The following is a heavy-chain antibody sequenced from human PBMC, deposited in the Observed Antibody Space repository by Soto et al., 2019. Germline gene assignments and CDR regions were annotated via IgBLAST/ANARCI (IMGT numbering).Heavy chain of an antibody. CDR3: AKDIASRGPQPPPGGMDV. V-gene: IGHV3-30*18. D-gene: IGHD3-10*01. J-gene: IGHJ6*02. CDR2: ISYDGSNK. CDR1: GLTFSSYG. Sequence: GGSLIVSCAASGLTFSSYGMHWVRQAPGKGLEWVAVISYDGSNKYYADSVKGRFTISRDNSKNTLYLQMNSLRAEDTAVYYCAKDIASRGPQPPPGGMDVWGQGTTVTVSS.